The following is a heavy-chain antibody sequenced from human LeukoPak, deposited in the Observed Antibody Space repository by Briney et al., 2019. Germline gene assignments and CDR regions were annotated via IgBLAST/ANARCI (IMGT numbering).Heavy chain of an antibody. CDR3: ARGLNYYGSGSSFDY. Sequence: PSETLSLTCTVSGGSISSSSYYWGWIRQPPGKGLEWIGSIYYSGSTNYNPSLKSRVTISVDTSKNQFSLKLSSVTAADTAVYYCARGLNYYGSGSSFDYWGQGTLVTVSS. CDR2: IYYSGST. V-gene: IGHV4-39*07. CDR1: GGSISSSSYY. D-gene: IGHD3-10*01. J-gene: IGHJ4*02.